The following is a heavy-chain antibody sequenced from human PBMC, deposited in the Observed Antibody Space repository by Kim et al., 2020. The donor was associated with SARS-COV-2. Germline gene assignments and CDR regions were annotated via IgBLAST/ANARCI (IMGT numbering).Heavy chain of an antibody. V-gene: IGHV3-23*01. J-gene: IGHJ5*02. CDR2: ISGSGTST. CDR1: GFTFSTYA. Sequence: GGSLRLSCAASGFTFSTYAMSWVRQAPGKGLEWVSSISGSGTSTYYGDSVKGRFTISRDNSKNMLYLQMNSLRAEDTAAYYCAKFELVRSGWWEYNWFDPWGQGTLVTVSS. D-gene: IGHD6-19*01. CDR3: AKFELVRSGWWEYNWFDP.